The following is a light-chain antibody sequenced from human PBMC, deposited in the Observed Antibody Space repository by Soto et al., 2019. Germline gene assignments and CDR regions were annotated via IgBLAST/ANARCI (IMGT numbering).Light chain of an antibody. J-gene: IGLJ2*01. CDR2: DVS. V-gene: IGLV2-14*03. Sequence: QSALTQPASVSGSPGQSITISCTGTSSDVGGYNYVSWYQHHPGKAPKLMIYDVSNRPSGVSSRFSGSKSGNTASLTISGLQAEDEADYYCSSYTSSSPVVFGGGTKLTVL. CDR1: SSDVGGYNY. CDR3: SSYTSSSPVV.